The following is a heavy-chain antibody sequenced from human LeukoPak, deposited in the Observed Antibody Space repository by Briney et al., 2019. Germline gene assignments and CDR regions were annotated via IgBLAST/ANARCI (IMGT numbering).Heavy chain of an antibody. Sequence: SVKVSCKASGGTFSSYAISWMRQAPGQGLEWMGGIIPIFGTANYAQKFQGRVTITTDESTSTAYMELSSLRSEDTAVYYCARPSGSYGDYYYYYYMDVWGKGTTVTVSS. CDR3: ARPSGSYGDYYYYYYMDV. CDR1: GGTFSSYA. D-gene: IGHD1-26*01. J-gene: IGHJ6*03. CDR2: IIPIFGTA. V-gene: IGHV1-69*05.